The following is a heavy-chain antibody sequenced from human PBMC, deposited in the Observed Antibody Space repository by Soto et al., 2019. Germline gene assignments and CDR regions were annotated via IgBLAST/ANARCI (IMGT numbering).Heavy chain of an antibody. D-gene: IGHD5-12*01. V-gene: IGHV3-23*01. J-gene: IGHJ6*03. CDR3: AKDPSGYADGYYYYYYMHV. CDR1: AFIFSSYA. CDR2: ISRSGRST. Sequence: HPGGALRLSCAASAFIFSSYAMSWVRQATGRGLDWVSTISRSGRSTYYADAVKGRFTISRDNSKNTLYLQVNSLRDEDTAEYYCAKDPSGYADGYYYYYYMHVWGKGTTVTVSS.